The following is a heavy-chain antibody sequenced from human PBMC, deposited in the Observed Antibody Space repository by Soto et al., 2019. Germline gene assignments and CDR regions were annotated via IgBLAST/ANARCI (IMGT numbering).Heavy chain of an antibody. CDR1: GGSISSGGYS. CDR2: MYHSGST. D-gene: IGHD2-2*01. J-gene: IGHJ4*02. CDR3: ARVPDY. V-gene: IGHV4-30-2*01. Sequence: QLQLQESGSGLVKPSQTLSLTCAVSGGSISSGGYSWSWIRQPPGKGLEWIGYMYHSGSTYYNPSPXSXXTTSIDRSTNQFSLKLSSVTAADTAVYSCARVPDYWGQGILVTVSS.